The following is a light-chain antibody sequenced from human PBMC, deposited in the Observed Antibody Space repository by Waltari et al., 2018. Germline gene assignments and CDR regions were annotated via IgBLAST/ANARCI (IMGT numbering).Light chain of an antibody. Sequence: DIQMTQSPSSLSASVGGSVTITCRARQGISRSLAWYQQKPGKGPKLLIYSASTLQSGVPSRFSGSGSGTDFTLTINSLQPEDFAIYYCQQASSFPLTFGGGTKVEIK. J-gene: IGKJ4*01. CDR1: QGISRS. V-gene: IGKV1-12*01. CDR3: QQASSFPLT. CDR2: SAS.